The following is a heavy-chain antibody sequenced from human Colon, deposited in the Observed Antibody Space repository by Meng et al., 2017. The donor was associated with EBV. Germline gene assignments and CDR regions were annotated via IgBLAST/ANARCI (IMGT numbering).Heavy chain of an antibody. CDR1: GFTFTNSH. J-gene: IGHJ4*02. Sequence: DVEGWVSGGGLVKLGESLRLSCAGSGFTFTNSHMTWVRQAPGKGLEWVGRIKRASDGGTTDYAAPVKGRFTISRDDSKSTVYLQMNSLKSEDTGVYYCMDVGGDMIWGQGTLVTVSS. CDR3: MDVGGDMI. V-gene: IGHV3-15*01. CDR2: IKRASDGGTT. D-gene: IGHD3-10*01.